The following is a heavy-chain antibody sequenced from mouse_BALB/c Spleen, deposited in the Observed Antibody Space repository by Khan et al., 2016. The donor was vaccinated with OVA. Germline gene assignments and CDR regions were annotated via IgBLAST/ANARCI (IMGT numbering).Heavy chain of an antibody. D-gene: IGHD6-1*01. V-gene: IGHV14-1*02. CDR1: GFNIKDYY. CDR3: PRSSLLYFDF. CDR2: IDPENGHT. Sequence: VQLKESGSELVRPGALVKLSCKASGFNIKDYYIHWVKQRPEQGLEWIGWIDPENGHTVYDPKFQAKATITADTSSNAAYLQLSSLTSEDTAVYYCPRSSLLYFDFWGQGSTLTVSS. J-gene: IGHJ2*01.